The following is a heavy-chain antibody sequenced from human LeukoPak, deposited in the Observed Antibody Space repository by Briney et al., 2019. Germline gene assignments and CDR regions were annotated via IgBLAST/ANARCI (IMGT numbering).Heavy chain of an antibody. Sequence: GGSLRLSYAASGFTFSSYWMSWVRQAPGKGLEWVANIKQDGSEKYYVDSVKGRFTISRDNAKNSLYLQMNSLRAEDTAVYYCARARDPFWWDYWGQGTLVTVSS. V-gene: IGHV3-7*01. J-gene: IGHJ4*02. CDR3: ARARDPFWWDY. CDR2: IKQDGSEK. D-gene: IGHD2-15*01. CDR1: GFTFSSYW.